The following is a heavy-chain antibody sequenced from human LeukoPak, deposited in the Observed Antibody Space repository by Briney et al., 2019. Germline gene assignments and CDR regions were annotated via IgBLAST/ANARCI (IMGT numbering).Heavy chain of an antibody. Sequence: ASVKVSCKASGYTFTSYDINWVRQATGQGLEWMGWMNPNSGNTGYAQKFQGRVTMTRNTSISTAYMELSSLRSEDTAVYYCARDGRYGGLDAFDIWGQGTMVTVSS. CDR2: MNPNSGNT. J-gene: IGHJ3*02. V-gene: IGHV1-8*01. CDR3: ARDGRYGGLDAFDI. CDR1: GYTFTSYD. D-gene: IGHD4-23*01.